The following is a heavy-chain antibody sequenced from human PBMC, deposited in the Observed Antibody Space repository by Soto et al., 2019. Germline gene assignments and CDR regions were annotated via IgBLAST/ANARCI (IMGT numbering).Heavy chain of an antibody. CDR2: IIPIAGIA. J-gene: IGHJ4*02. Sequence: QVHLVQSGAEVKKPGSSVKVSCKASGGTFSRHGINWVRQAPGQGLEWMGGIIPIAGIAHYAQKFQGRVTITADESTSTVYMELSSLRSEDTAVYFCARDRGTGSYHYFDCWGQGTLVTVSS. D-gene: IGHD1-26*01. CDR3: ARDRGTGSYHYFDC. V-gene: IGHV1-69*01. CDR1: GGTFSRHG.